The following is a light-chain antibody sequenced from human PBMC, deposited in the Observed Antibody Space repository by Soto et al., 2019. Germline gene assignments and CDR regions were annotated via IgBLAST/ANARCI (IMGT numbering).Light chain of an antibody. V-gene: IGKV3-11*01. J-gene: IGKJ1*01. CDR1: QTVFSR. CDR3: HQRRSWPRT. CDR2: ESS. Sequence: EIVLTQSPATLSSSPGERATLSCRASQTVFSRLAWYQHKPGQAPRLLIYESSIRATGIPVRFSGSGSGTDFTLTISSLQPEDFAVYYCHQRRSWPRTFGQGTKVEIK.